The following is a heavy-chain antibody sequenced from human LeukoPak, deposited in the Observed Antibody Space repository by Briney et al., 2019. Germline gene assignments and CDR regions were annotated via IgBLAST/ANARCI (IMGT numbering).Heavy chain of an antibody. J-gene: IGHJ4*02. CDR1: GDSFSSNSAA. D-gene: IGHD3-3*01. V-gene: IGHV6-1*01. CDR3: AREITNLGVDTTFDY. CDR2: TYYRSKWYN. Sequence: SQTLSLTCAISGDSFSSNSAAWNWIRQSPSRGLEWLGRTYYRSKWYNDYAVSVKSRITINPDTSKNQFSLQLNSLTPEDTAVYHCAREITNLGVDTTFDYGGQGPLVTVS.